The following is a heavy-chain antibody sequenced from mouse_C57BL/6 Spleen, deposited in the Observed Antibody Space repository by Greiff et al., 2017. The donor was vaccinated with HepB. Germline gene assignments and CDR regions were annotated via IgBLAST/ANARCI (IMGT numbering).Heavy chain of an antibody. CDR2: IRNKANGYTT. CDR3: ARYTDWDEDYYAMDY. J-gene: IGHJ4*01. CDR1: GFTFTDYY. V-gene: IGHV7-3*01. Sequence: EVNVVESGGGLVQPGGSLSLSCAASGFTFTDYYMSWVRQPPGKALEWLGFIRNKANGYTTEYSASVKGRFTISRDNSQSILYLQMNALRAEDSATYYCARYTDWDEDYYAMDYWGQGTSVTVSS. D-gene: IGHD4-1*01.